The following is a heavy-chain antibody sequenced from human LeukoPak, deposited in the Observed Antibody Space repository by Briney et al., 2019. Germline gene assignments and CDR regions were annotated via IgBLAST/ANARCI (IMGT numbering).Heavy chain of an antibody. CDR1: GGSISSYY. V-gene: IGHV4-59*08. J-gene: IGHJ4*02. Sequence: KPSETLSLTSTVSGGSISSYYWSWIRQPPGKGLEWIGYIYYSGSTNYNPSLKSRVTISVDTSKNQFSLKLSSVTAADTAVYYCARVRGYDSRYFDYWGQGTLVTVSS. CDR3: ARVRGYDSRYFDY. D-gene: IGHD5-12*01. CDR2: IYYSGST.